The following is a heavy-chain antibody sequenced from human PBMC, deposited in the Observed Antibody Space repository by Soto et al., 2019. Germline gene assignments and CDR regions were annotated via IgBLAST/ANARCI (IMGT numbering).Heavy chain of an antibody. CDR2: VNCNDNK. J-gene: IGHJ4*02. D-gene: IGHD4-17*01. Sequence: QITLKESGPTLVEPTQTLTLTCTFSGFSLSTSGVGVGWIRQPPGQALEWLAFVNCNDNKRYSPSLNSRLTIAKDTSKNQVVLTMTSMDSVDTGTYYCAHRRPTVITPFDYWGQGTLVTVSS. CDR1: GFSLSTSGVG. CDR3: AHRRPTVITPFDY. V-gene: IGHV2-5*01.